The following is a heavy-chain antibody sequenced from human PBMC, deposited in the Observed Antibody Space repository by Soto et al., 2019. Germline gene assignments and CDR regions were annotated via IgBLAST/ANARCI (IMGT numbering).Heavy chain of an antibody. D-gene: IGHD6-6*01. CDR1: GYTFSSYD. V-gene: IGHV1-3*01. CDR3: ARARGRAFDI. CDR2: INGGNGNT. J-gene: IGHJ3*02. Sequence: QVQLVQSGAEVKKPGASVKVSCKASGYTFSSYDIHWVRQAPGQRPEWMGWINGGNGNTKYSQKFQGRVTIIRDTSATTVYMELTCLRPEDTAVYYCARARGRAFDIWGRGTMVTVSS.